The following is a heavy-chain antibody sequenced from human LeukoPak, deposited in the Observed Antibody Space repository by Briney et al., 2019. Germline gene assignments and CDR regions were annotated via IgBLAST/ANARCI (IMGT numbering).Heavy chain of an antibody. Sequence: SETLSLTCTVSGGSISSSSYYWGWIRQPPGKGLEWIGSIYYSGSTYYNPSLKSRVTISVDTSKNQFSLKLSSVTAADTAVYHCARRSSWTTPDAFDIWGQGTMVTVSS. CDR1: GGSISSSSYY. CDR3: ARRSSWTTPDAFDI. J-gene: IGHJ3*02. V-gene: IGHV4-39*01. CDR2: IYYSGST. D-gene: IGHD6-13*01.